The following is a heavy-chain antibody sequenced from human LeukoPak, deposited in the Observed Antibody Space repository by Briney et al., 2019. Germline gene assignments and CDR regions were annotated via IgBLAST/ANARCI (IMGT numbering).Heavy chain of an antibody. CDR3: ARAEWELLRY. CDR2: IYYSGST. Sequence: SETLSLTCTVSGGSISSYYWSWIRQPPGKGLEWIGYIYYSGSTNYNPSLKSRVTISVDTSKNQFSLKLSSVTAADTAVYYCARAEWELLRYWGQGTLVTVSS. J-gene: IGHJ4*02. CDR1: GGSISSYY. D-gene: IGHD1-26*01. V-gene: IGHV4-59*01.